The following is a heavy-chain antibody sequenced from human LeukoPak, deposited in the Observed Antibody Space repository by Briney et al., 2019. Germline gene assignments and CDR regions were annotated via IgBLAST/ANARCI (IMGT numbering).Heavy chain of an antibody. J-gene: IGHJ4*02. D-gene: IGHD3-22*01. CDR2: IYASGIT. V-gene: IGHV4-61*02. CDR3: ASGADSSNYFLYY. CDR1: GGSIISGSYY. Sequence: SETLSLTCTVSGGSIISGSYYWNWIRQPAGKGLEWIGRIYASGITNYHPSLKSRVAISVDTSKNQFSLRLSYVTAADTAVYYCASGADSSNYFLYYWGQGILVTVSS.